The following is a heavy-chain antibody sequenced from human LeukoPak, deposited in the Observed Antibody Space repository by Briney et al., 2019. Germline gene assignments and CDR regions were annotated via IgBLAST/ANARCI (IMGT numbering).Heavy chain of an antibody. D-gene: IGHD3-9*01. J-gene: IGHJ4*02. CDR2: ISWNSGSI. CDR3: AKDTRDILTGYYNTAFDY. Sequence: GGSLRLSCAASGFTFDDYAMHWVRQAPGKGLEWVSGISWNSGSIGYADSVKGRFTISRDNAKNSLYLQMNSLRAEDTALYYCAKDTRDILTGYYNTAFDYWGQGTLVTVSS. CDR1: GFTFDDYA. V-gene: IGHV3-9*01.